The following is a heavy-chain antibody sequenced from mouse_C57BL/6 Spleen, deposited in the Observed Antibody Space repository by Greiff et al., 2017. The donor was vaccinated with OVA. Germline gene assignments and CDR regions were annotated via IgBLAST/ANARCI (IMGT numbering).Heavy chain of an antibody. J-gene: IGHJ4*01. Sequence: VQLKESGAELVKPGASVKLSCTASGFNIKDYYMHWVKQRTEQGLEWIGRIDPEDGETKYAQKFQGKATITADTSSNTAYLQLSSLTSEDTAVYYCARSYYYGSSSYYYAMDDWGQGTSVTVSS. CDR3: ARSYYYGSSSYYYAMDD. CDR1: GFNIKDYY. CDR2: IDPEDGET. V-gene: IGHV14-2*01. D-gene: IGHD1-1*01.